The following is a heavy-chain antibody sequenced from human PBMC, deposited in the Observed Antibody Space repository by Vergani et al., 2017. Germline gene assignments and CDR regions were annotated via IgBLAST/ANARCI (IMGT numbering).Heavy chain of an antibody. J-gene: IGHJ4*02. Sequence: QVQLVQSGAEVKKPGASVKVSCKASGYTFSSYYMHWVRQAPGQGPEWMGIINPSGGSTSYAQKFQGRVTLTRDTSTSTVYMELSSLRSEDTAVYYCGRALGDYSDSSGYYYLLGYWGQGTLVTVSS. CDR1: GYTFSSYY. CDR3: GRALGDYSDSSGYYYLLGY. CDR2: INPSGGST. D-gene: IGHD3-22*01. V-gene: IGHV1-46*01.